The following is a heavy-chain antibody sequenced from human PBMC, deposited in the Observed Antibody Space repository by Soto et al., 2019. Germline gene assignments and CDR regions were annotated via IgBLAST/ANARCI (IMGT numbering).Heavy chain of an antibody. CDR1: GYVITNGYH. J-gene: IGHJ5*02. V-gene: IGHV4-38-2*01. Sequence: SETLSLTCAVSGYVITNGYHWGWIRQPPGKGLEWIGYIYYSGSTYYNPSLKSRVTISLATSKNQFSLKLSSVTAADTAVYYCAGVARIPARPYNWFDPWGQGTLVTVS. CDR3: AGVARIPARPYNWFDP. CDR2: IYYSGST. D-gene: IGHD6-6*01.